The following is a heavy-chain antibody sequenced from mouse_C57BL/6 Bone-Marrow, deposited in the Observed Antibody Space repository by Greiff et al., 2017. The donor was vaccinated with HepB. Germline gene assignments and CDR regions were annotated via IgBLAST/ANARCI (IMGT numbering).Heavy chain of an antibody. CDR3: AREGNYGSRDY. Sequence: DVMLVESGGGLVKPGGSLKLSCAASGFTFSSYAMSWVRQTPEKRLEWVATISDGGSYTYYPDNVKGRFTISRDNAKNNLYLQMSHLKSEDTAMYYCAREGNYGSRDYWGQGTTLTVSS. V-gene: IGHV5-4*01. CDR2: ISDGGSYT. J-gene: IGHJ2*01. D-gene: IGHD1-1*01. CDR1: GFTFSSYA.